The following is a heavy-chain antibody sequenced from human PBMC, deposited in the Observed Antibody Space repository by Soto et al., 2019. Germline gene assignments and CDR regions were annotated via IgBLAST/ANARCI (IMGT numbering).Heavy chain of an antibody. CDR3: ARGGHDFWVGPFDY. CDR1: GGSISTYY. J-gene: IGHJ4*02. V-gene: IGHV4-4*07. CDR2: IDTSGST. Sequence: SETLSLTCTVSGGSISTYYCNWIRQPAGKGLEWIGRIDTSGSTNYNPSLKSRVTMSVDTSENQFSLKLSSVTAADTAVFFCARGGHDFWVGPFDYWGQGSLVPVSS. D-gene: IGHD3-3*01.